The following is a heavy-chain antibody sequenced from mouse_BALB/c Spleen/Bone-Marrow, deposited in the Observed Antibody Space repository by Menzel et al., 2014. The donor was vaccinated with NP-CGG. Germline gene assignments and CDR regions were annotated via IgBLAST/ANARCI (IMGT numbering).Heavy chain of an antibody. D-gene: IGHD4-1*01. Sequence: EVHLVESGGGLVRPGGSRKLSRAASGFTFSSFGMHWVRQAPEKGLEWVAYISSGGSTIFYADTVKGRFTVSRDNPKNTLFLQMTSLRSEDTAMYYCTRGGNWDDFDYWGQGTTLTVSS. J-gene: IGHJ2*01. CDR1: GFTFSSFG. CDR3: TRGGNWDDFDY. V-gene: IGHV5-17*02. CDR2: ISSGGSTI.